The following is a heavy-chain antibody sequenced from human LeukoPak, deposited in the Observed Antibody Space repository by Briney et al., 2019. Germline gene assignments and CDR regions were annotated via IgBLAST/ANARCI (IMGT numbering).Heavy chain of an antibody. CDR2: IYPNSGGT. CDR1: GYTFSGHY. D-gene: IGHD4-17*01. V-gene: IGHV1-2*02. CDR3: ARVVGYGDYPFDN. J-gene: IGHJ4*02. Sequence: ASVKVTCKASGYTFSGHYMHWVRQAPGQGLGWMGWIYPNSGGTNYAQKFQGRVTMTRDTSISTAYMELRRLRYDDTAVYYCARVVGYGDYPFDNWGQGTLVTVSS.